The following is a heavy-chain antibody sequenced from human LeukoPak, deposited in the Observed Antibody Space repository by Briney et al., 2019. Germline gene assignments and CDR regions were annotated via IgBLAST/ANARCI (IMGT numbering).Heavy chain of an antibody. J-gene: IGHJ4*02. Sequence: ASVKVSCKASGYTFTGYYMHWVRQAPGQGLEWMGWINPNSGGTNYAQKFQGRVTMTRDTSISTAYMELSRLRSDDTAVYYCARDRRYNWNDAYDYWGQGTLVTVSS. CDR1: GYTFTGYY. CDR3: ARDRRYNWNDAYDY. D-gene: IGHD1-1*01. V-gene: IGHV1-2*02. CDR2: INPNSGGT.